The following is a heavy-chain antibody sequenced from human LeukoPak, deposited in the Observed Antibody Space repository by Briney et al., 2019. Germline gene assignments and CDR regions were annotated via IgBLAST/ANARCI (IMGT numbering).Heavy chain of an antibody. CDR3: ARAGLWSGYYVLNTLFDY. CDR1: GFTFSSYW. D-gene: IGHD3-3*01. CDR2: IKQDGSEK. Sequence: QSGGSLRLSCAASGFTFSSYWMSWVRQAPGKGLEWVANIKQDGSEKYYVDSVKGRFTISRDNAKNSLYLQMNSLRAEDTAVYYCARAGLWSGYYVLNTLFDYWGQGTLVTVSS. J-gene: IGHJ4*02. V-gene: IGHV3-7*01.